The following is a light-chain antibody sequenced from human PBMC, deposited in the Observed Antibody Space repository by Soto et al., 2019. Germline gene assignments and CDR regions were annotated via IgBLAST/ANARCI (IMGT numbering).Light chain of an antibody. J-gene: IGKJ2*01. Sequence: EIVLTQSPGTLSLSPGERATLSCRASQSVRSSNLAWYQQKPGQAPRILIYGASSRATGLPDRFSGSGYWTDFILTISRLEPEDFAVYYCQQYGSAPYTLGQGTQLDIK. CDR2: GAS. CDR1: QSVRSSN. CDR3: QQYGSAPYT. V-gene: IGKV3-20*01.